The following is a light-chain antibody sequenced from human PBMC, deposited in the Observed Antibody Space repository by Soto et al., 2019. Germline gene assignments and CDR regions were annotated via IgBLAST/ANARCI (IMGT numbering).Light chain of an antibody. CDR3: CSYAGSSTLYG. V-gene: IGLV2-23*02. CDR1: SSDVGSYSL. Sequence: QSVLTQPASVSGSPGQSITISCTGTSSDVGSYSLVSWYQQHPGKAPKLMIYEVFKWPSGVSNRFSGSKSGNTASLTISGLQAEDEADYYCCSYAGSSTLYGFGTGTKVTVL. J-gene: IGLJ1*01. CDR2: EVF.